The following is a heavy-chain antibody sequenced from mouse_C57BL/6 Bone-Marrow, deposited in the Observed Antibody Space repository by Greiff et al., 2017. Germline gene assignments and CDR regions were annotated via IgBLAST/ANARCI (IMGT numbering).Heavy chain of an antibody. V-gene: IGHV1-54*01. CDR3: ARYPYYYGSSLYAMDY. CDR2: INPGSGGT. D-gene: IGHD1-1*01. J-gene: IGHJ4*01. CDR1: GYAFTNYL. Sequence: QVQLKQSGAELVRPGTSVKVSCKASGYAFTNYLIEWVKQRPGQGLEWIGVINPGSGGTNYNEKFKSKATLTADKSSSTAYMQLSSLTSEDSAVYFCARYPYYYGSSLYAMDYWGQGTSVTVSS.